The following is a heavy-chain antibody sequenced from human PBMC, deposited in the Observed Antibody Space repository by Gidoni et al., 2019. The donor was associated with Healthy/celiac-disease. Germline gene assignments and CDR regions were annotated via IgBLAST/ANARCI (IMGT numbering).Heavy chain of an antibody. CDR1: GFTVSSYA. J-gene: IGHJ3*02. Sequence: EVQLVESGGGLVQPGGSLRLSCSASGFTVSSYAMHWVRQAPGKGLEYVSAISSNGGSTYYADSVKGRFTISRDNSKNTLYLQMSSLRAEDTAVYYCVKDRTDILSGHDAFDIWGQGTMVTVSS. V-gene: IGHV3-64D*06. CDR3: VKDRTDILSGHDAFDI. D-gene: IGHD1-26*01. CDR2: ISSNGGST.